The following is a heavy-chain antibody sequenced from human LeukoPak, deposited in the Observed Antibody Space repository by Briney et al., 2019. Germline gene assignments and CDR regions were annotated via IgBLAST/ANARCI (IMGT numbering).Heavy chain of an antibody. CDR3: AKDAASVAGGVDY. CDR2: ISGSGDST. CDR1: GFTFSVYA. V-gene: IGHV3-23*01. J-gene: IGHJ4*02. D-gene: IGHD6-19*01. Sequence: GGSLRLSCAASGFTFSVYAMSWVRQAPGKGLEWVSGISGSGDSTFYADAVKGRFTISRDNSKNSLYLQMNSLRTEDTALYYCAKDAASVAGGVDYWGQGTLVTVSS.